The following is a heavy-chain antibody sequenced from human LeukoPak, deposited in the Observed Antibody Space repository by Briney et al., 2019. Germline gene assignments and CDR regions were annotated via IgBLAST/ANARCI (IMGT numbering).Heavy chain of an antibody. J-gene: IGHJ4*02. V-gene: IGHV3-74*01. CDR1: GFTFSSYW. CDR2: INSDGCST. CDR3: ARADFEGYSYDY. D-gene: IGHD5-18*01. Sequence: GGSLRLSCAASGFTFSSYWMHWVRQAPGKGVVWVSRINSDGCSTSYADSVKGRFTISRENAKNTLYLQMNSLRAEDTAEYYCARADFEGYSYDYWGQGTLVIVSS.